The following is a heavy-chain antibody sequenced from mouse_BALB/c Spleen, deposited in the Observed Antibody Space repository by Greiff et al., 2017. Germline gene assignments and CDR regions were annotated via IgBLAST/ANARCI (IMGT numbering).Heavy chain of an antibody. Sequence: EVQLQQSGPELVKPGASVKIPCKASGYTFTDYNMDWVKQSHGKSLEWIGDINPNNGGTIYNQKFKGKATLTVDKSSSTAYMELRSLTSEDTAVYYCARGDWDGYYAMDYWGQGTSVTVSS. D-gene: IGHD4-1*01. V-gene: IGHV1-18*01. J-gene: IGHJ4*01. CDR2: INPNNGGT. CDR1: GYTFTDYN. CDR3: ARGDWDGYYAMDY.